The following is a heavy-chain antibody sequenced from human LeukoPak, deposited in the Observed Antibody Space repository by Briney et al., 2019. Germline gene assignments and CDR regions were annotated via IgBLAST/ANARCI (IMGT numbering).Heavy chain of an antibody. Sequence: GGSLRLSCAASGFTFSSYGMHWIRQAPGKGLEWVAFIRYDGSNKYYADSVKGRFTISRDNSKNTLYLQMNSLRADDTAVYYCAGSYCSSTSCYGGYWGQGTLVTVS. V-gene: IGHV3-30*02. CDR2: IRYDGSNK. D-gene: IGHD2-2*01. J-gene: IGHJ4*02. CDR1: GFTFSSYG. CDR3: AGSYCSSTSCYGGY.